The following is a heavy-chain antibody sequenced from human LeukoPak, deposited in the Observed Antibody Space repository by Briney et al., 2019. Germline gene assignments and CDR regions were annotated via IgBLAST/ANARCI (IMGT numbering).Heavy chain of an antibody. V-gene: IGHV4-61*01. CDR2: IYYSGST. J-gene: IGHJ4*02. Sequence: SETLSLTCTVSGGSVSSGSYYWGWIRQPPGTGLEWIGYIYYSGSTNYNPSLKSRVTISVDTSKNQFSLKLSSVTAADTAVYYCAREDGTRFDYWGQGTLVTVSS. D-gene: IGHD2-2*01. CDR3: AREDGTRFDY. CDR1: GGSVSSGSYY.